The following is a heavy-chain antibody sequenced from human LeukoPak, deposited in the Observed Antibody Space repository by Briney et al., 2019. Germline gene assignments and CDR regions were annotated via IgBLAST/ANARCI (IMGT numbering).Heavy chain of an antibody. CDR1: GGTFSSYA. CDR2: IIPIFGTA. Sequence: ASVKVSCKASGGTFSSYAISWVRQAPGQGLEWMGRIIPIFGTANYAQKFQGRVTITTDESTSTAYMELSSLRFEDTAVYYCARVRVGATSDYWGQGTLVTVSS. J-gene: IGHJ4*02. V-gene: IGHV1-69*05. CDR3: ARVRVGATSDY. D-gene: IGHD1-26*01.